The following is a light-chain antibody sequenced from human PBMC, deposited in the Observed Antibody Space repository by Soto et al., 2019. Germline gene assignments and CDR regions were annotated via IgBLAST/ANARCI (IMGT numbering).Light chain of an antibody. J-gene: IGLJ7*01. V-gene: IGLV1-44*01. CDR2: NNN. CDR1: SSNIGSHT. CDR3: AAWHDSLNGPV. Sequence: QAVLTQPPSASGTPGQRVTISCSGSSSNIGSHTVNWYQQVPGTAPKLLIYNNNQRPSGVPDRFSGSKSGTSASRAISGLQSEDEADYYCAAWHDSLNGPVFGGGTQLTVL.